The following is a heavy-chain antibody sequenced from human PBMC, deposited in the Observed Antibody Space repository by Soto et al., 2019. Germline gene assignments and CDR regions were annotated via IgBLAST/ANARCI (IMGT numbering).Heavy chain of an antibody. Sequence: EAQMLESGGGSVQPGGSRRLSCAASGFTFSTYAVAWVRQSPGKGLEWVSSISASGGDTWYADSVKGRFTISRDNSKNTLYLQMNSLRVEDTAVYYCARRPTATASWGQGTLVTVSS. CDR1: GFTFSTYA. D-gene: IGHD1-1*01. CDR3: ARRPTATAS. V-gene: IGHV3-23*01. CDR2: ISASGGDT. J-gene: IGHJ5*02.